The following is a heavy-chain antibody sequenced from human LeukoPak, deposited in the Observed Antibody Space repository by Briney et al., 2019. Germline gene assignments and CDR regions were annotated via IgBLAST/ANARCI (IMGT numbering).Heavy chain of an antibody. V-gene: IGHV3-48*03. CDR3: ARDFSPPQGQTHYYYYYMDV. CDR1: GFTFSSYE. Sequence: PGGSLRLSCAASGFTFSSYEMNWVRQAPGKGLEWFSYISESGSAIYYADSVKGRFTISRDNDKNSLYLQMNSLRAEDTAVYYCARDFSPPQGQTHYYYYYMDVWGKGTTVTVSS. CDR2: ISESGSAI. J-gene: IGHJ6*03. D-gene: IGHD3-3*01.